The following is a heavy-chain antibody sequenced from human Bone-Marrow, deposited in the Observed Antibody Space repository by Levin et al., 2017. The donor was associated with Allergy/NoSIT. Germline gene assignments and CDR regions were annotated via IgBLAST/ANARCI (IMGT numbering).Heavy chain of an antibody. CDR1: GYTFTSYD. CDR3: AGRGSIGDAFDI. D-gene: IGHD3-10*01. CDR2: MNPNSGNT. J-gene: IGHJ3*02. V-gene: IGHV1-8*01. Sequence: GESLKISCKASGYTFTSYDINWVRQATGQGLEWMGWMNPNSGNTGYAQKFQGRVTMTRNTSISTAYMELSSLRSEDTAVYYCAGRGSIGDAFDIWGQGTMVTVSS.